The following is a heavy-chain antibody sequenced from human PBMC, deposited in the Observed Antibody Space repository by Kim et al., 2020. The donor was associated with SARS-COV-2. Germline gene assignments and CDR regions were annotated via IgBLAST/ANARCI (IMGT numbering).Heavy chain of an antibody. CDR2: IVVGSGNT. CDR3: AADRGRAYYYDSSGYYTSWYFDL. CDR1: GFTFTSSA. V-gene: IGHV1-58*01. Sequence: SVKVSCKASGFTFTSSAVQWVRQARGQRLEWIGWIVVGSGNTNYAQKFQERVTITRDMSTSTAYMELSSLRSEDTAVYYCAADRGRAYYYDSSGYYTSWYFDLWGRGTLVTVSS. D-gene: IGHD3-22*01. J-gene: IGHJ2*01.